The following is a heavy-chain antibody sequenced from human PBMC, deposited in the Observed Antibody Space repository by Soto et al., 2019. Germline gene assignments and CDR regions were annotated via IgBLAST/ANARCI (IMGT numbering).Heavy chain of an antibody. V-gene: IGHV3-21*01. CDR2: ISRSSSFI. CDR3: ARDMTSGTNDY. D-gene: IGHD1-7*01. Sequence: PGGSLRLSCAASGFTFSSYAMNWVRQAPGKGLEWVSSISRSSSFIYYRDSVKGRFTISRDNAENSLYLQMNSLRAEDTAVYYCARDMTSGTNDYWGQGTLVTVSS. CDR1: GFTFSSYA. J-gene: IGHJ4*02.